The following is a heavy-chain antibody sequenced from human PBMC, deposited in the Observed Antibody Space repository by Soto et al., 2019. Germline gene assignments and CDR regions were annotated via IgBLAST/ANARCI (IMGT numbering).Heavy chain of an antibody. D-gene: IGHD6-19*01. Sequence: GKGLEWVAVIWYDGRNSYYADSVRGRFALSRDDSKNTLSLQMTRLRAEATGVYYCAKDAVRDFNSSAYGGHFWHYWGKGALVT. CDR3: AKDAVRDFNSSAYGGHFWHY. J-gene: IGHJ4*02. CDR2: IWYDGRNS. V-gene: IGHV3-33*03.